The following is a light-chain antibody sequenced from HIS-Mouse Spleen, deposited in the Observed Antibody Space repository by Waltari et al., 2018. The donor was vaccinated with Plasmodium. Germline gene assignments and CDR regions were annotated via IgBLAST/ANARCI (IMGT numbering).Light chain of an antibody. J-gene: IGKJ1*01. CDR3: QQSYSTWT. Sequence: DIQMTQSPSSLSASVGATVTITCRASQSISSYLNLYQQKPGKAPKLLNYAASSLQSGVPSRFSGSGSGTDFTLSISSLQPEDFATYYCQQSYSTWTFGQGTKVEIK. CDR2: AAS. CDR1: QSISSY. V-gene: IGKV1-39*01.